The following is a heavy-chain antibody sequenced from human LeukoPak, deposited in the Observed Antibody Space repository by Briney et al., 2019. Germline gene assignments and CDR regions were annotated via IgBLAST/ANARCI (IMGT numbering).Heavy chain of an antibody. J-gene: IGHJ4*02. CDR1: GFTFSSYG. Sequence: GGSLRLSCAASGFTFSSYGMHWVRQAPGKGLEWVSAISGSGGSTYYAGSVKGRFTISRDNSKNTLYLQMNSLRAEDTAVYYCAKGVAAAGGFDYWGQGTLVTVSS. CDR3: AKGVAAAGGFDY. CDR2: ISGSGGST. V-gene: IGHV3-23*01. D-gene: IGHD6-13*01.